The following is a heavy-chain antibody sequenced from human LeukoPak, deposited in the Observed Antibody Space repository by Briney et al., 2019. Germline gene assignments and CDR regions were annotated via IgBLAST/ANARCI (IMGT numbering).Heavy chain of an antibody. CDR3: AREAYPEGDQLLFNY. Sequence: PSQTLSLTCTVSGGPISSGSYYWSWIRQPAGKGLEWIGRIYTSGSSNYNLSLKSRVTMSVDTSKNQFSLKLSSVTAADTAVYYCAREAYPEGDQLLFNYWGQGTLVTVSS. D-gene: IGHD2-2*01. CDR2: IYTSGSS. J-gene: IGHJ4*02. V-gene: IGHV4-61*02. CDR1: GGPISSGSYY.